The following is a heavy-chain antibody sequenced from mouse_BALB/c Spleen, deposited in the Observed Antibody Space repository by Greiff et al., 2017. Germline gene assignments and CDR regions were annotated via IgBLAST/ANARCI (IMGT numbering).Heavy chain of an antibody. Sequence: EVQLVESGGGLVKPGGSLKLSCAASGFTFSSYAMSWVRQTPEKRLEWVATISSGGSYTYYPDSVKGRFTISRDNAKNTLYLQMSSLRSEDTAMYYCARHGWLLPYAMDYWGQGTSVTVSS. V-gene: IGHV5-9-3*01. J-gene: IGHJ4*01. D-gene: IGHD2-3*01. CDR1: GFTFSSYA. CDR3: ARHGWLLPYAMDY. CDR2: ISSGGSYT.